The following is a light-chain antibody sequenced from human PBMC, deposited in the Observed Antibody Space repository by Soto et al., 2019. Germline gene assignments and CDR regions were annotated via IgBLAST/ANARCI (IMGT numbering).Light chain of an antibody. V-gene: IGKV1-6*01. CDR3: LQDINYPWT. CDR2: GAS. Sequence: IQVTHSPSSLSASVGDRITIPCRASQSISSYLTWYQQKPGKPPKVLIYGASNLQSGVPPRFSGSGSGTDFTLAISSLQPEDSATYYCLQDINYPWTFGQGTKVDIK. J-gene: IGKJ1*01. CDR1: QSISSY.